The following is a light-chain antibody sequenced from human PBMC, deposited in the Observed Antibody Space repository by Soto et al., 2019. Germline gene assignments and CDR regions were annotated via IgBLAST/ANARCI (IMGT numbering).Light chain of an antibody. V-gene: IGLV2-8*01. Sequence: QSVLTQPPSASGSPGQSVSISCTGTSGDVGGYNYVTWYQQHPDKAPKVIISEVTKRPSGVPDRFSGSKSGNTASLTVTGLQAEDEADYYCSSHAGRNSAFVFGTGTKLTVL. CDR3: SSHAGRNSAFV. CDR2: EVT. CDR1: SGDVGGYNY. J-gene: IGLJ1*01.